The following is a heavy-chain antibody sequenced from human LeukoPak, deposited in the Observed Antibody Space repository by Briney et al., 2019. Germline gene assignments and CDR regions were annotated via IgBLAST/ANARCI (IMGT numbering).Heavy chain of an antibody. CDR2: ISYDGSNK. Sequence: GRSLRLSCAASGFTISSYAMHWVRQAPGKGLEWVAVISYDGSNKYYADSVKGRFTISRDNSKNTLYLQMNSLRAEDTAVYYCARAAYHYGMDVWGQGTTVTVSS. J-gene: IGHJ6*02. CDR3: ARAAYHYGMDV. V-gene: IGHV3-30-3*01. CDR1: GFTISSYA.